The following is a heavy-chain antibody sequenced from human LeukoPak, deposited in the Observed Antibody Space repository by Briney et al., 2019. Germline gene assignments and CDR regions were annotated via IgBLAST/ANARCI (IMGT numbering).Heavy chain of an antibody. CDR3: ARSYDSSGYNFDY. Sequence: GESLKISCKGSGYSFSIYWIGWVRQMPGKGLEWMGIIYPGDSETRYSPSFQGQVTISAVMSISAAYLQWSSLRASDTAMYYCARSYDSSGYNFDYWGQGTLVTVSS. V-gene: IGHV5-51*01. J-gene: IGHJ4*02. CDR2: IYPGDSET. CDR1: GYSFSIYW. D-gene: IGHD3-22*01.